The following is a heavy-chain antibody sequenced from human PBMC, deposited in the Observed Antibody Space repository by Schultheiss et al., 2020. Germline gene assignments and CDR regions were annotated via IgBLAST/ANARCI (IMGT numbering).Heavy chain of an antibody. CDR2: ISYDGSNK. D-gene: IGHD6-19*01. J-gene: IGHJ6*03. V-gene: IGHV3-30*03. CDR3: ARVLDGGSGWSCYMDV. Sequence: GGSLRLSCAASEFTFSSYGMHWVRQAPGKGLEWVAVISYDGSNKYYADSVKGRFTISRDNSKNTLYLQMNSLRAEDTAVYYCARVLDGGSGWSCYMDVWGKGTTVTVSS. CDR1: EFTFSSYG.